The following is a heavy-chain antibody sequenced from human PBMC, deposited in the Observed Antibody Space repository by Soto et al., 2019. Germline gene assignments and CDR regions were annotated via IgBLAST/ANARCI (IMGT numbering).Heavy chain of an antibody. D-gene: IGHD3-16*02. CDR3: ATVGRLRLGELTYFDY. CDR1: GYTLTELS. Sequence: ASVKVSCKVSGYTLTELSMHWVRQAPGKGLEWMGGFDTEDGETIYAQKFQGRVTMTEDTSTDTAYMELSSLRSEDTAVYYCATVGRLRLGELTYFDYWGQGTLVTVSS. V-gene: IGHV1-24*01. CDR2: FDTEDGET. J-gene: IGHJ4*02.